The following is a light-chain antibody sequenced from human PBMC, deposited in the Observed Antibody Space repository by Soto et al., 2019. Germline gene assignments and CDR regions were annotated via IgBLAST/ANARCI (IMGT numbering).Light chain of an antibody. CDR1: TGAVTSGHY. V-gene: IGLV7-46*01. J-gene: IGLJ3*02. Sequence: QAVVTQEPSLTVSTGGTVTLTCGSSTGAVTSGHYPYWFQQKPGQAPRTLIYDTTNKHSWTPARFSGSLLGGKAALTLSGAQPEDEAEYYCLLSYSGAQRVFGGGTKLTVL. CDR3: LLSYSGAQRV. CDR2: DTT.